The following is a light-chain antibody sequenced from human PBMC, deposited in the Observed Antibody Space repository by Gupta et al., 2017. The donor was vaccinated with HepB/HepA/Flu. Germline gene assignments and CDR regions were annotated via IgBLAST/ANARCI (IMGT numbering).Light chain of an antibody. V-gene: IGKV2-30*02. Sequence: EVVMTQSPLSLPVTLGQSASISRKSSQSLVHTDGYIYLNWFHQRPGQSPRRLIYKVSNRDSGVPDRFSGSGSGTDFTLKISRVEAEDVGVYYCMQGTFWRTFGQGTKVEI. CDR1: QSLVHTDGYIY. CDR3: MQGTFWRT. CDR2: KVS. J-gene: IGKJ1*01.